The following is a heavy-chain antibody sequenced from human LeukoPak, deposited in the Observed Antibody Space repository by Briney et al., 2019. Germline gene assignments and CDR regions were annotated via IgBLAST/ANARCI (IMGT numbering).Heavy chain of an antibody. CDR2: LSGSGGST. J-gene: IGHJ4*02. CDR1: GFTFSSYA. Sequence: GGSLRLSCAASGFTFSSYAMSRVRQAPGKGLEWVSALSGSGGSTYYADSVKGRFTISRDNSKNTLYLQMNSLRAEDTAVYYCAKAYGSNGYFQLPIDCWGQGTLVTVSS. D-gene: IGHD3-22*01. CDR3: AKAYGSNGYFQLPIDC. V-gene: IGHV3-23*01.